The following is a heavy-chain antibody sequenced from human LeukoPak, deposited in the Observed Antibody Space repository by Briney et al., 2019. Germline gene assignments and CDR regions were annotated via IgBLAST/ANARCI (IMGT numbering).Heavy chain of an antibody. V-gene: IGHV3-48*01. Sequence: GGSLRLSCAASGFTFSSYSMNWVRQAPGKGLEWVSYISGSSSTIYYADSVKGRFTISRDNSKNTLYLQMNSLRAEDTAVYYCARAHRTTVTTGGADFWGQGTLVTVSS. CDR1: GFTFSSYS. CDR2: ISGSSSTI. D-gene: IGHD4-17*01. CDR3: ARAHRTTVTTGGADF. J-gene: IGHJ4*02.